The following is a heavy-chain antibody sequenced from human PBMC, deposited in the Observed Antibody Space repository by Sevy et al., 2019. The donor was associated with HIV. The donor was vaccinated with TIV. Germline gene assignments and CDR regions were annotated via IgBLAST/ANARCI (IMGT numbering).Heavy chain of an antibody. CDR3: ARERIAVAGMGYYFDF. CDR2: IWYDGTNK. D-gene: IGHD6-19*01. Sequence: GRSLRLSCAASGFSFSGYGMHWVRQAPGKGLEWVAVIWYDGTNKEYKDSVKGRYTISRDNSKNTLYLQMNSLRAEDTAVYYCARERIAVAGMGYYFDFWGQGTLVTVSS. J-gene: IGHJ4*02. V-gene: IGHV3-33*01. CDR1: GFSFSGYG.